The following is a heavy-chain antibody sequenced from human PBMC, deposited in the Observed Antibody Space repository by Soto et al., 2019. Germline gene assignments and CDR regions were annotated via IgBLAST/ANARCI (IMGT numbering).Heavy chain of an antibody. Sequence: SETLSLTCTVSGGSISSIDSYWGWIRQPPGKGLEWIGSIYYSGSTYYNPSLKSRVTISVDTSKNQFSLKVNSVTAADTAVYFCARQVGGSRFYFDSWGQGTLVTVSS. V-gene: IGHV4-39*01. J-gene: IGHJ4*02. CDR1: GGSISSIDSY. CDR3: ARQVGGSRFYFDS. D-gene: IGHD2-15*01. CDR2: IYYSGST.